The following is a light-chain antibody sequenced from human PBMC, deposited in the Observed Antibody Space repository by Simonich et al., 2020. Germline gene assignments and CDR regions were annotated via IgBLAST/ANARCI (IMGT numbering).Light chain of an antibody. Sequence: DIVMTRSPDSLAVSLGERATINCNPSQSVLSSTNNKNYLAWYQQKPGQPPKLLIYWASTRESGVPDRFSGSGSGTDFTLTISSLQAEDVAVYYCQQYYSTPWTFGQGTKVEIK. V-gene: IGKV4-1*01. J-gene: IGKJ1*01. CDR3: QQYYSTPWT. CDR1: QSVLSSTNNKNY. CDR2: WAS.